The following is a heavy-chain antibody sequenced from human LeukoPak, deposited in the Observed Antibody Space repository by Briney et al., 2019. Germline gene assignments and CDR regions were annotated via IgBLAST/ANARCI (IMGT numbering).Heavy chain of an antibody. D-gene: IGHD5-24*01. CDR1: GYTFTGYY. CDR2: INPNSGGT. J-gene: IGHJ4*02. Sequence: ASVKVSCKASGYTFTGYYMHWVRQAPGQGLEWMGWINPNSGGTNYAQKFQGRVTMTRDTSISTAYMELSRLRSDDTAVYYCAREQPPLGWLDYWGRGALVTVSS. V-gene: IGHV1-2*02. CDR3: AREQPPLGWLDY.